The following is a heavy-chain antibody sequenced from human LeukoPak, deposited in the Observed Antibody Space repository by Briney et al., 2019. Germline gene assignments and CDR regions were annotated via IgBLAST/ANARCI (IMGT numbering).Heavy chain of an antibody. CDR2: IKSDGSST. CDR1: GFTFSSYW. CDR3: AIDNNSWFGP. J-gene: IGHJ5*02. Sequence: GGSLRLSCAASGFTFSSYWIHWVRQAPGKGLVWVSRIKSDGSSTSYADSVQGRFTISRDNAKNTLYLQMNSLRAEDTAVYYCAIDNNSWFGPCGQGTLVTVSS. V-gene: IGHV3-74*01.